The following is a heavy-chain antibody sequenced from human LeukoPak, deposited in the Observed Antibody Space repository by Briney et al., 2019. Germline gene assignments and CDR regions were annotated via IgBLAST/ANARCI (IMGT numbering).Heavy chain of an antibody. D-gene: IGHD4-17*01. Sequence: SETLSLTCTVSGDSINRTPYYWGWIRQPPGEGLQWIGSIHYSGTTYYYPSLKSRVTISIDTSKNQFSLKLSSVTAADTAAYYCARHDGDNYINWFGPWGRGTLVTVSS. V-gene: IGHV4-39*01. J-gene: IGHJ5*02. CDR3: ARHDGDNYINWFGP. CDR1: GDSINRTPYY. CDR2: IHYSGTT.